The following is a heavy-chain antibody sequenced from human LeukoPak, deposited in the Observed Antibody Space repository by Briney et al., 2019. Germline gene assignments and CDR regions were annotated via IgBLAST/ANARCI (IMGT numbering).Heavy chain of an antibody. CDR3: ARDRFATTVVTLFDY. CDR2: IKQDGSEK. CDR1: GFTFSSYW. D-gene: IGHD4-23*01. V-gene: IGHV3-7*01. Sequence: PGGSLRLSCAASGFTFSSYWMSWVRQAPEKGLEWVANIKQDGSEKYYVDSVKGRFTTSRDNAENSLYLQMNSLRAEDTAVYYCARDRFATTVVTLFDYWGQGTLVTVSS. J-gene: IGHJ4*02.